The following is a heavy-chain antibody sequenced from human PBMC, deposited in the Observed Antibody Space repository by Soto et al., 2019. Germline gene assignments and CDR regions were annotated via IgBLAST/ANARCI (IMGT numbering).Heavy chain of an antibody. J-gene: IGHJ5*02. V-gene: IGHV3-23*01. CDR1: VVACVSDA. D-gene: IGHD3-3*01. Sequence: VGSLRLSCAASVVACVSDAVSLFLQAPVKGLEWVAAISGSFGSTYYAYSLKGLFTISRYNSKNTLYLQMNSLRAEDTAVYYCEKGGITIFGVVIMLGWFDPRGPGNLVPVSS. CDR3: EKGGITIFGVVIMLGWFDP. CDR2: ISGSFGST.